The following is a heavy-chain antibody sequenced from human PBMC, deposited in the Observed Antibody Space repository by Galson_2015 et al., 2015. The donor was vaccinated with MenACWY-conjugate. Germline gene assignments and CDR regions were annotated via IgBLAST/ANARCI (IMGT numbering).Heavy chain of an antibody. J-gene: IGHJ4*02. CDR3: ARLSGQQLVIDY. D-gene: IGHD6-13*01. Sequence: PALVKPTQTLTLTCTFSGFSLSTSGMRVSWIRQPPGKALEWLARIDWDDDKFYNTSLKTRLTISKDTSKNQVALTMTNMDPVDTGTYYCARLSGQQLVIDYWGQGTLVTVSS. V-gene: IGHV2-70*04. CDR1: GFSLSTSGMR. CDR2: IDWDDDK.